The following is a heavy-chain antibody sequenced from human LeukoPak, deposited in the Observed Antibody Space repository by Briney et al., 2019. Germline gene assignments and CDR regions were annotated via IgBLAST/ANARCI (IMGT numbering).Heavy chain of an antibody. Sequence: AALVKVSCKASGGTFSSYAISWVRQAPGQGLEWMGGIIPIFGTANYAQKFQGRVTITADESTSTAYMELSSLRSEDTAVYYCATSSDLVAATWIDYYGMDVWGQGTTVTVSS. D-gene: IGHD2-15*01. CDR1: GGTFSSYA. CDR2: IIPIFGTA. CDR3: ATSSDLVAATWIDYYGMDV. V-gene: IGHV1-69*13. J-gene: IGHJ6*02.